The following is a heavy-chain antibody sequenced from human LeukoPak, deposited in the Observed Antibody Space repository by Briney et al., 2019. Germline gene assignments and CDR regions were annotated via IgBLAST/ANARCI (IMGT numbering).Heavy chain of an antibody. J-gene: IGHJ4*02. CDR3: ARGNNNGWYRKAAFDY. Sequence: ASVKVSCKASGYTFTGYYIHWVRQAPGQGLEWMGWINPNGGGTNYAQNFQGRVTMTRDTSISTAYMELSRLRSDDTAIYYCARGNNNGWYRKAAFDYWGQGTLVTVTS. V-gene: IGHV1-2*02. D-gene: IGHD6-19*01. CDR2: INPNGGGT. CDR1: GYTFTGYY.